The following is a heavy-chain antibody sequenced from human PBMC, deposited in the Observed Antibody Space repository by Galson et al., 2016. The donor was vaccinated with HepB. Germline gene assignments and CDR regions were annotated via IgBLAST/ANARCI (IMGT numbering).Heavy chain of an antibody. CDR2: INWIGGSA. J-gene: IGHJ4*02. Sequence: SLRLSCAASGFIFEDHGMSWVRLVPGKGLEWVSGINWIGGSAIYADSVKGRFTISRGSAKNSLYLQMNSPRAEDTALYYCTRNQGSGGGSCYDNWGQGTLVTVSS. V-gene: IGHV3-20*04. CDR1: GFIFEDHG. CDR3: TRNQGSGGGSCYDN. D-gene: IGHD2-15*01.